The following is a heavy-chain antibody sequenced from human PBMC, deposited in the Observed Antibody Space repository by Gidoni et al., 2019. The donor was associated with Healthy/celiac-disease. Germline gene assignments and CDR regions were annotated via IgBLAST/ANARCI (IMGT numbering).Heavy chain of an antibody. J-gene: IGHJ1*01. CDR1: GGSFSGYY. CDR3: ARTPTTMYFQH. CDR2: ISHSGST. V-gene: IGHV4-34*01. Sequence: QVQLQQWGAGLLKPSETLSLTCAVYGGSFSGYYWSWIRQPPGKGLEWIGEISHSGSTKYNPSLKSRVSIFADTSKNQFSLRLKSVTAADTAMYYCARTPTTMYFQHWSQGTLVSIFS. D-gene: IGHD5-12*01.